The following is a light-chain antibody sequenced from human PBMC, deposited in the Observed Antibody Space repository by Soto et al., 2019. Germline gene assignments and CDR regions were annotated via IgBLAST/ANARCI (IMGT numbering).Light chain of an antibody. Sequence: DHVMTESRLCVHVTGGAVASISCRSSQSLLHGNGYNSLDWYLQKPGQSPQLLIYLGSNRASGVPDRFSGSGSGTDFTLKISRVEAEDVGVYYCMQALQTPLTFGVGTKVDIK. V-gene: IGKV2-28*01. CDR3: MQALQTPLT. J-gene: IGKJ4*01. CDR2: LGS. CDR1: QSLLHGNGYNS.